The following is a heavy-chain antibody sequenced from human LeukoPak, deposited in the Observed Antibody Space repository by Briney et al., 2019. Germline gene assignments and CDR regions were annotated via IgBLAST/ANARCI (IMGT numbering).Heavy chain of an antibody. CDR3: VKNPNDFWSFFDF. Sequence: GGSLRLSCSASGFTFSTYSMHWVRQAPGKGLEYVSGIPSNGGTTDYADSVKGRFTISRDNSKNTLYLQMSSLRAEDTAVYYCVKNPNDFWSFFDFWGQGILVTVSS. CDR1: GFTFSTYS. CDR2: IPSNGGTT. J-gene: IGHJ4*02. V-gene: IGHV3-64D*06. D-gene: IGHD1-1*01.